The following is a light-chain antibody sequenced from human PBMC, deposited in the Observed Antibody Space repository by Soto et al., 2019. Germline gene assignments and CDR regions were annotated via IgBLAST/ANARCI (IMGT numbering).Light chain of an antibody. Sequence: DIQMTQSPSTLSSSVGDRVTITCRTSQSINYWLAWYQQKPGKAPKLLVYEAFNLESGVPARFSGSGSGTDFTLTIHSLQPDDFATYYCQQYHSYPWTSGQGTKVAIK. V-gene: IGKV1-5*03. J-gene: IGKJ1*01. CDR2: EAF. CDR1: QSINYW. CDR3: QQYHSYPWT.